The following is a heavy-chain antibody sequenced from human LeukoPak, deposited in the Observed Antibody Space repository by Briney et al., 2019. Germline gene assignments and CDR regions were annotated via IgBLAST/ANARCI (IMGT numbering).Heavy chain of an antibody. D-gene: IGHD3-16*02. J-gene: IGHJ4*02. CDR2: IIPIFGTA. V-gene: IGHV1-69*05. CDR1: GGTFSSYA. Sequence: ASVKVSCKASGGTFSSYAISWVRQAPGQGLEWMGGIIPIFGTANYAQKFQGRVTITTDESTSTAYMELRSLRSDDTAVYYCARLRLGELSTGFDYWGQGTRVTVSS. CDR3: ARLRLGELSTGFDY.